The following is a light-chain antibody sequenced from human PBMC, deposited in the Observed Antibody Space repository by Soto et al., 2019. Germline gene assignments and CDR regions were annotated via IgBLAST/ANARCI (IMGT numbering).Light chain of an antibody. J-gene: IGLJ1*01. CDR2: VVS. CDR3: SSYRSGGTFV. V-gene: IGLV2-14*01. Sequence: QSVLTQPASVSGSPGQSIAISCTGTSRDVGGYNYVSCHQQHPGKAPKVLISVVSNRPSAVSTRFSGSKSGNTASPTISGLQAEDEADYYCSSYRSGGTFVFGSGTKVTVL. CDR1: SRDVGGYNY.